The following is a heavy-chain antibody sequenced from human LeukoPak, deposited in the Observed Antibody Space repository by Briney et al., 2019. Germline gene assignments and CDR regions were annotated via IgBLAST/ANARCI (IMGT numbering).Heavy chain of an antibody. Sequence: PAETLSLTCTVSGGSISSSSYYGGWIRQPPGKGVERIGSVYYSGSTYYNPSRKSRVTISVDTSKNQFSLKLSSVTAADTAVYYCARGAGYCSGGSCYSEGHFDYWGQGTLVTVSS. D-gene: IGHD2-15*01. V-gene: IGHV4-39*01. CDR3: ARGAGYCSGGSCYSEGHFDY. J-gene: IGHJ4*02. CDR1: GGSISSSSYY. CDR2: VYYSGST.